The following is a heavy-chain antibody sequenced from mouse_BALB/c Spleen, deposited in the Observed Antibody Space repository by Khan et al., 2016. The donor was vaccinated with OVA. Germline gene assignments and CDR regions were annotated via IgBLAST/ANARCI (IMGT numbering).Heavy chain of an antibody. V-gene: IGHV1-18*01. D-gene: IGHD1-2*01. CDR3: ARSGYGGFAY. Sequence: VQLKQSGPELVKPGDSMKISCKASGYSFTDYTLNWVKQSHGKTLEWIGLINPYNGVSNYNQKFKGKATLTVDKSSRTAYMELLSLTSEDSAVYYCARSGYGGFAYWGQGTLVTVSA. CDR1: GYSFTDYT. J-gene: IGHJ3*01. CDR2: INPYNGVS.